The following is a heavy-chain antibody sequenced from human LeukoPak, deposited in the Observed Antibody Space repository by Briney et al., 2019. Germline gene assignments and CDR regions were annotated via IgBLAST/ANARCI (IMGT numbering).Heavy chain of an antibody. CDR1: GGTFSSYA. J-gene: IGHJ4*02. Sequence: SVKVSCKASGGTFSSYAISWVRQAPGQGLEWMGGIIPIFGTANYAQKFQGRVTMTRNTSISTAYMELSSLRSEDTAVYYCARGLGNDGIFDYWGQGTLVTVSS. CDR2: IIPIFGTA. V-gene: IGHV1-69*05. CDR3: ARGLGNDGIFDY. D-gene: IGHD1-1*01.